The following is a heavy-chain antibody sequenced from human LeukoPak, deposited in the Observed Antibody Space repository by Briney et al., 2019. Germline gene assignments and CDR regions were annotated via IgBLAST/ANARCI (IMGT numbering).Heavy chain of an antibody. V-gene: IGHV3-21*01. Sequence: GGSLRLSCAASGFTFSSNSMNWVRQAPGKGLEWVSSISTSNSYIYYADSVKGRFTISRDNAKNSLYLQMNSLRAEDTAVYYCAELGITMIGGVWGKGTTVTISS. J-gene: IGHJ6*04. CDR1: GFTFSSNS. CDR3: AELGITMIGGV. D-gene: IGHD3-10*02. CDR2: ISTSNSYI.